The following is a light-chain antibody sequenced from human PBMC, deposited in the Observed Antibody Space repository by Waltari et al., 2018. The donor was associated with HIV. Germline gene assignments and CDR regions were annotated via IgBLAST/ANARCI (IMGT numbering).Light chain of an antibody. CDR2: HNS. J-gene: IGLJ3*02. CDR3: AAWDDSVNGLV. V-gene: IGLV1-44*01. CDR1: SSNIGSNT. Sequence: QSVLTQPPSASGTAGQRVTISCSGTSSNIGSNTVNWYQQLPGTAPKLLIYHNSQRPSGVPDRFSGSTSGTSASLAISGLQSEDEADYYCAAWDDSVNGLVFGGGTKLTV.